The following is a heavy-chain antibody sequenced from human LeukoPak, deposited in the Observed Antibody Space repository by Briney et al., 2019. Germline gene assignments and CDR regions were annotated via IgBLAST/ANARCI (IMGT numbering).Heavy chain of an antibody. J-gene: IGHJ6*02. CDR1: GFTFSSYG. CDR2: ISYDGSNK. V-gene: IGHV3-30*18. Sequence: PGGSLRLSCAASGFTFSSYGMHWVRQAPGKGLEWVAVISYDGSNKYYADSVKGRFTISRDNSKNTLYLQMNSLRAEDTAVYYCAKIFSSSSNYYYYGMDVWGQGTTVTVSS. D-gene: IGHD6-13*01. CDR3: AKIFSSSSNYYYYGMDV.